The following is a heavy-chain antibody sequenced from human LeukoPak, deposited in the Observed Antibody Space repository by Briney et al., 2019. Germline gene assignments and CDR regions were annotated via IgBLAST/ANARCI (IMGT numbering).Heavy chain of an antibody. CDR3: TRDRATVTLFDY. CDR2: ISTDGSTT. Sequence: GGSLRLSCAASGFTSSSYWMHWVRQAPGKGLVWVSRISTDGSTTGYADSVKGRFTISRDNAKNTLYLQMNSLRAEDTAVYYCTRDRATVTLFDYWGQGILVTVSP. J-gene: IGHJ4*02. CDR1: GFTSSSYW. V-gene: IGHV3-74*01. D-gene: IGHD4-17*01.